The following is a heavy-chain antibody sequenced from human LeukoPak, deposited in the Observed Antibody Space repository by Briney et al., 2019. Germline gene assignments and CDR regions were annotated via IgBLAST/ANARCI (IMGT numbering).Heavy chain of an antibody. CDR3: ARGDIVVVVAATPPDI. J-gene: IGHJ3*02. CDR1: GYTFTSYY. V-gene: IGHV1-46*01. Sequence: ASVKVSCKASGYTFTSYYMHWVRQAPGQGLEWMGLINPSGGSTSYAQKFQGRVAMTRDTSTSTVYMELSSLRSEDTAVYYCARGDIVVVVAATPPDIWGQGTMVTVSS. CDR2: INPSGGST. D-gene: IGHD2-15*01.